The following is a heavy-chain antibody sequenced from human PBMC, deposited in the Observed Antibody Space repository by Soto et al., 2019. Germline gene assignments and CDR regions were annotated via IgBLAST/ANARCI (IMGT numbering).Heavy chain of an antibody. CDR3: AREFKRNIVVVVARLQYGMDV. Sequence: QVQLVQSGAEVKKPGSSVKVSCKASGGTFSSYAISWVRQAPGQGLEWMGGIIPIFGTANYAQKFQGRVTITADESTSTAYMVLSSLRSEDTAVYYCAREFKRNIVVVVARLQYGMDVWGQGTTVTVSS. V-gene: IGHV1-69*01. CDR2: IIPIFGTA. J-gene: IGHJ6*02. D-gene: IGHD2-15*01. CDR1: GGTFSSYA.